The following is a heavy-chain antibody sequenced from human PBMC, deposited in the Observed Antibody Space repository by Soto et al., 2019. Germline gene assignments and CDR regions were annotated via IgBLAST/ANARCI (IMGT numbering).Heavy chain of an antibody. CDR1: GYTFTSYG. V-gene: IGHV1-18*04. CDR2: ISAYNGNT. J-gene: IGHJ6*02. D-gene: IGHD6-13*01. Sequence: GASVKVSCKASGYTFTSYGISWVRQAPGQGLEWMGWISAYNGNTNYAQKLQGRVTMTTDTSTSTAYMEVRSLRSDDTAVYYCARAGRSWYENYYYYRTDVSGQGTSVTVSS. CDR3: ARAGRSWYENYYYYRTDV.